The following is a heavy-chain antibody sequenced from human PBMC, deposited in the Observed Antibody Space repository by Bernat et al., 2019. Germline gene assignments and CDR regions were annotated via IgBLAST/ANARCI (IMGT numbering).Heavy chain of an antibody. J-gene: IGHJ4*02. D-gene: IGHD5-12*01. CDR1: GGSISSGGYY. CDR2: IYYSGST. Sequence: QVQLQESGPGLVKPSQTLSLTCTVSGGSISSGGYYWSWIRQHPGKGLEWIGYIYYSGSTYYNPSLKSRVTISVDTSKNQFSLKLSSVTAADTVVYYCARGIVATGYYFDYWGQGTLVTVSS. V-gene: IGHV4-31*03. CDR3: ARGIVATGYYFDY.